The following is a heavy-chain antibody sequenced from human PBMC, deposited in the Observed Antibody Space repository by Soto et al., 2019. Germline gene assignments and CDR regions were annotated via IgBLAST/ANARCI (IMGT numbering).Heavy chain of an antibody. CDR2: IYHSGST. V-gene: IGHV4-38-2*01. J-gene: IGHJ4*02. CDR1: GYSISSDYY. D-gene: IGHD5-12*01. CDR3: AGVGGDGYNYYFDY. Sequence: SETLSLTCAVSGYSISSDYYWGWIRQPPGKGLEWIGSIYHSGSTYYNPSLKSRVTISVDTSKNQFSLKLSSVTAADTAVYYCAGVGGDGYNYYFDYWGQGTLVTVSS.